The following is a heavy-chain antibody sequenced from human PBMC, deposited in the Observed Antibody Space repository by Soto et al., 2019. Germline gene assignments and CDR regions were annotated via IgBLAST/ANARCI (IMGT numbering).Heavy chain of an antibody. V-gene: IGHV3-15*07. CDR3: TTGESSSSYYYYGMDV. CDR1: GFTFSNAW. D-gene: IGHD6-6*01. CDR2: IKSKTDGGTT. Sequence: PGGSLRLSCAASGFTFSNAWMNWVRQAPGKGLEWVGRIKSKTDGGTTDYAAPVKGRFTISRDDSKNTLYLQMNSLKTEDTAVYYCTTGESSSSYYYYGMDVWAKGPRSPSP. J-gene: IGHJ6*02.